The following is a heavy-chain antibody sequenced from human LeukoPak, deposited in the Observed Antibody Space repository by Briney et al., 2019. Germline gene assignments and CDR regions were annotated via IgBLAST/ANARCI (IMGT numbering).Heavy chain of an antibody. D-gene: IGHD2-8*01. CDR3: ARAGHCTNGICYTADFDY. Sequence: PGGSLRLSCAASGFTFSNYGMYWVRQAPGKGLEWVAVIWSDGTNRLHADSVKGRFTISRDNSKNTLYLQMNSLRAEDTAAYYCARAGHCTNGICYTADFDYWGQGTLVTVSS. J-gene: IGHJ4*02. CDR2: IWSDGTNR. V-gene: IGHV3-33*08. CDR1: GFTFSNYG.